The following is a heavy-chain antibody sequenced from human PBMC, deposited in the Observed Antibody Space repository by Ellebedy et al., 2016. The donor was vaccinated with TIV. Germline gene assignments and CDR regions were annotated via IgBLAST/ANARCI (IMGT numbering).Heavy chain of an antibody. CDR1: GGSFSGYY. Sequence: SETLSLTCAVYGGSFSGYYWSWIRQPPGKGLEWIGEINHSGSTNYNPSLKSRVTISVDTSKNQFSLKLSSVTAADTAVYYCARGQQLVHAYWGQGTLVTVSS. D-gene: IGHD6-13*01. V-gene: IGHV4-34*01. CDR2: INHSGST. J-gene: IGHJ4*02. CDR3: ARGQQLVHAY.